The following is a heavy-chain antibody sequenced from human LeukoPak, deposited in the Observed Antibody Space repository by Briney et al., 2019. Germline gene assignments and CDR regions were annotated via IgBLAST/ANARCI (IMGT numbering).Heavy chain of an antibody. CDR1: GFTFSSYA. CDR2: ISGSGGST. D-gene: IGHD3-22*01. V-gene: IGHV3-23*01. Sequence: PGGSLRLSCAASGFTFSSYAMSWVRQAPGKGLEWVSAISGSGGSTYYADSVRGRFTISRDNAKNSLYLQMNSLRAEDTAVYYCARARYDSSGYYGILDYWGQGTLVTVSS. J-gene: IGHJ4*02. CDR3: ARARYDSSGYYGILDY.